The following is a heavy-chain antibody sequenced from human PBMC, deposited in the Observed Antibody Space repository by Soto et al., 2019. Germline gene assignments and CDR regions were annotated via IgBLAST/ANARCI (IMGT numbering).Heavy chain of an antibody. CDR2: ISPYNGNT. CDR3: ARDGDRCTSTRCSPWPDTHFEL. Sequence: QVQLVQSGDEVKKPGASVKVSCKASGYTFTNYGISWVRQAPGQGLEWMGWISPYNGNTKYPQKLQGRVTMTTDTSTRTSYMALRSLRSDDTAVYFCARDGDRCTSTRCSPWPDTHFELWGRGTLVTVSS. D-gene: IGHD2-2*01. CDR1: GYTFTNYG. J-gene: IGHJ2*01. V-gene: IGHV1-18*01.